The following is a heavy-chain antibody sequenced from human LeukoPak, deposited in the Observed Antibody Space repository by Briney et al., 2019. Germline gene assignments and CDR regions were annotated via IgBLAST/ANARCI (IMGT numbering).Heavy chain of an antibody. CDR3: AAGGAFDI. V-gene: IGHV3-7*01. J-gene: IGHJ3*02. Sequence: GGSLRLSCEAAGFIFRNYWMGWVRQAPGKGLEWVANIRQDGSEKYYVDSVKGRFTISRDNAKNSLYLQMNSLRAEDTAVYYCAAGGAFDIWGQGTMVTVSS. CDR1: GFIFRNYW. D-gene: IGHD3-10*01. CDR2: IRQDGSEK.